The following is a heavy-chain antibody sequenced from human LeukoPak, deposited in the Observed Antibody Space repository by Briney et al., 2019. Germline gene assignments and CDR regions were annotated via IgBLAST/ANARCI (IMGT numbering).Heavy chain of an antibody. CDR1: GGSISSSSYY. Sequence: SETLSLTCTVSGGSISSSSYYWGWIRQPPGKGLEWIGSIYYSGSTYYNPSLKSRVTISVDTSKNQFSLKLSSVTAADTAVYYCASYYDFWSVSYYYYGVDVWGQGTTVTVSS. V-gene: IGHV4-39*01. D-gene: IGHD3-3*01. CDR3: ASYYDFWSVSYYYYGVDV. J-gene: IGHJ6*02. CDR2: IYYSGST.